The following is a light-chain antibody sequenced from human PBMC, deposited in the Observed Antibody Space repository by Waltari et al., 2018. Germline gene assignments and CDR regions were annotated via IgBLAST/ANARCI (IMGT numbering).Light chain of an antibody. CDR2: GAS. CDR3: QHYVRLPVT. V-gene: IGKV3-20*01. J-gene: IGKJ1*01. CDR1: QSVSRT. Sequence: SCSASQSVSRTLAWYQQKPGQAPRLLIYGASTRAAGIPDRISGSGSGTDFSLTISRLEPEDFAVYYCQHYVRLPVTFGQGTKVEIK.